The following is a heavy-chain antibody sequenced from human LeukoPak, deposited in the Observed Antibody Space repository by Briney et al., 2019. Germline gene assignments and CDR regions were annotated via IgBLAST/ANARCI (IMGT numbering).Heavy chain of an antibody. CDR1: GFTFTTYR. J-gene: IGHJ4*02. CDR2: ITGSSSMGSSGPFI. D-gene: IGHD6-19*01. V-gene: IGHV3-21*01. CDR3: ARDTSVVGTLRYFDY. Sequence: GGSLRLSCAASGFTFTTYRMHWVRQAPGKGLVWVSSITGSSSMGSSGPFIYYADSVKGRFAISRDDAKNSLFLQMNSLRAEDTAVYYCARDTSVVGTLRYFDYWGQGALVTVSS.